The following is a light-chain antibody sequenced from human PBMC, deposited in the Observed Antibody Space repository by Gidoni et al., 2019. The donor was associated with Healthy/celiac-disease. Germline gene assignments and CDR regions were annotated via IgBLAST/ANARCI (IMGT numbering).Light chain of an antibody. CDR2: AAS. CDR1: QSVSSY. J-gene: IGKJ3*01. CDR3: QQRSNWPKVT. V-gene: IGKV3-11*01. Sequence: EIVLTQSPATLSLSPGERATLSSRASQSVSSYLAWYQQKPGQAPRLLIYAASNRATGIPARFSGSGSGTDFTLTISSLEPEDFAVYYCQQRSNWPKVTFGPGTKVEIK.